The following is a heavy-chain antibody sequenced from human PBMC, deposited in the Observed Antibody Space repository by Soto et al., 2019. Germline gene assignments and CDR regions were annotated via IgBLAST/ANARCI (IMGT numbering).Heavy chain of an antibody. J-gene: IGHJ4*02. CDR1: GGSISSYY. CDR2: FSYSGTT. CDR3: ARRDGTYGNFDY. Sequence: SETLSLTCTVSGGSISSYYLSWIRQPPGKGMEWIVYFSYSGTTNYNPSLKSRVTISIDTSKNQFSLKLSSVTAADTAVYYCARRDGTYGNFDYWGQGTLVTVSS. D-gene: IGHD1-26*01. V-gene: IGHV4-59*08.